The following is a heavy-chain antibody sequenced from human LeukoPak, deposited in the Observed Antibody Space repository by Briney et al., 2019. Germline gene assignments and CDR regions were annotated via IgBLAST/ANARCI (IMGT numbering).Heavy chain of an antibody. Sequence: PGRSLRLSCAASGFTFDDYAMHWVRQAPGKGLGWVSGISWNSGSIGYADSVKGRFTISRDNATNSLYLQMNSLRAEDMALYYCAKARYCSSTSCYWDYWGQGTLVTVSS. CDR1: GFTFDDYA. V-gene: IGHV3-9*03. CDR3: AKARYCSSTSCYWDY. J-gene: IGHJ4*02. D-gene: IGHD2-2*01. CDR2: ISWNSGSI.